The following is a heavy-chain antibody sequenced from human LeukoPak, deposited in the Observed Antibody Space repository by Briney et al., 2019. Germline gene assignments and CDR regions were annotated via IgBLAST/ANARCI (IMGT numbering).Heavy chain of an antibody. CDR1: GFTFSSYA. J-gene: IGHJ6*02. D-gene: IGHD5-18*01. V-gene: IGHV3-23*01. CDR2: ISGSGGST. Sequence: GGSLRLSCAASGFTFSSYAMSWVRQAPGKGLEWVSAISGSGGSTYYADSVKGRFTISRDNSKNTLYLQMNSLRAEDTAVYYCAKDPQDTAMASYYYYYGMDVWGHGTTVTVSS. CDR3: AKDPQDTAMASYYYYYGMDV.